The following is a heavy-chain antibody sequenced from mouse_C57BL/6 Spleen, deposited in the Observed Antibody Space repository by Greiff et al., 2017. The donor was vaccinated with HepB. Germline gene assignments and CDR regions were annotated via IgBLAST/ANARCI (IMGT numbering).Heavy chain of an antibody. CDR2: IDPENGDT. V-gene: IGHV14-4*01. Sequence: EVKLQESGAELVRPGASVKLSCTASGFNIKDDYMHWVKQRPEQGLEWIGWIDPENGDTEYASKFQGKATITAETSSNTAYLQLSSLTSEDTAVYYCTTDSSDYWGQGTTLTVSS. CDR1: GFNIKDDY. D-gene: IGHD3-2*01. J-gene: IGHJ2*01. CDR3: TTDSSDY.